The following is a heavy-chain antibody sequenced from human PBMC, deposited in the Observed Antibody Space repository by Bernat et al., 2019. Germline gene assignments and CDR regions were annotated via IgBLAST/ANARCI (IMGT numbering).Heavy chain of an antibody. CDR1: DFSVSSNY. Sequence: EVQLVESGGGLAQPGGSRRLSCAASDFSVSSNYMSWVRQAPGKGLEWVSIIYSDGRTYYADSVEGRFSISRDNSKNTLYLQMNSLRAEDTAVYYCARDVRVAVAATDYYYGMDVWGQGTTVTVSS. CDR2: IYSDGRT. D-gene: IGHD6-19*01. CDR3: ARDVRVAVAATDYYYGMDV. V-gene: IGHV3-53*01. J-gene: IGHJ6*02.